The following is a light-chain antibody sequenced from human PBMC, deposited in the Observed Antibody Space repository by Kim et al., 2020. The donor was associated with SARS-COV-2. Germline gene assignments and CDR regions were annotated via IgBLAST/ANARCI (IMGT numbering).Light chain of an antibody. CDR2: KAS. J-gene: IGKJ4*01. CDR1: SISSW. CDR3: QQYNSYFT. V-gene: IGKV1-5*03. Sequence: SISSWLAWYQQKPGKPPKLLIYKASSLESGVPSRFSGSGSGTEFTLTISSLQPDDFATYYCQQYNSYFTFGGGTKVDIK.